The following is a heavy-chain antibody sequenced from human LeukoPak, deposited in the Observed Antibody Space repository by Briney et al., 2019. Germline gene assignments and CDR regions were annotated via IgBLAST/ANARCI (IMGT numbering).Heavy chain of an antibody. CDR3: ARDSIAAAGKGPFDY. D-gene: IGHD6-13*01. Sequence: GGSLRLSCAASGFTVSSNYMSWVRQAPGKGLEWVSVIYSGGNTYYADSVKGRFTISRDNSKNTLYLQMNSLRAEDTAVYYCARDSIAAAGKGPFDYWGQGTLVTVSS. J-gene: IGHJ4*02. CDR1: GFTVSSNY. V-gene: IGHV3-53*01. CDR2: IYSGGNT.